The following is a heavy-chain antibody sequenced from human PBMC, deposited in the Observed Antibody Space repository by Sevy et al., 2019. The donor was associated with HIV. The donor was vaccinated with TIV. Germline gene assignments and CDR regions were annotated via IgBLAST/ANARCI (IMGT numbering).Heavy chain of an antibody. Sequence: SETLSLTCAVSGGSISSYYWTWIRQPPGKGLEWIGYVNYRGSTNYNPSLKSRLTMSVDISKNQLSLKLTSVTAADTVVYYCARVSFTGITVHGVVTYGMDVWGQGTTVTVSS. D-gene: IGHD3-3*01. V-gene: IGHV4-59*01. CDR1: GGSISSYY. CDR3: ARVSFTGITVHGVVTYGMDV. J-gene: IGHJ6*02. CDR2: VNYRGST.